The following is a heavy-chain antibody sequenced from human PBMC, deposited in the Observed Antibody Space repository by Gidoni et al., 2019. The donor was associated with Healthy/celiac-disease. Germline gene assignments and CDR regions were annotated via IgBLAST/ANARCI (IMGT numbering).Heavy chain of an antibody. Sequence: QVQLQESGPGLVTPSQTLSITCTVSGGPISSGDYYWSWIRQPPGKGLEWIGYIYYSGSTYYNPSLKSRVTISVDTSKNQFSLKLSSVTAADTAVYYCARSPYDFWSGYYTTFDYWGQGTLVTVSS. CDR2: IYYSGST. J-gene: IGHJ4*02. V-gene: IGHV4-30-4*01. D-gene: IGHD3-3*01. CDR1: GGPISSGDYY. CDR3: ARSPYDFWSGYYTTFDY.